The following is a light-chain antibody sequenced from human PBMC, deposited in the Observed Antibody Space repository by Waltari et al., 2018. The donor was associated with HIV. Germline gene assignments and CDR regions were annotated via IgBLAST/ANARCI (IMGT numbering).Light chain of an antibody. V-gene: IGKV1-39*01. CDR1: LSIISN. CDR3: QQSYSAPLT. J-gene: IGKJ3*01. CDR2: AAS. Sequence: IHMTQSPSSLSASVGDRVTITCRTSLSIISNLNWFQQKPGKAPNLLIYAASNLQRGVPARFSGSGSGTDFTLTISSLRPEDFATYYCQQSYSAPLTFGPGTIVDIK.